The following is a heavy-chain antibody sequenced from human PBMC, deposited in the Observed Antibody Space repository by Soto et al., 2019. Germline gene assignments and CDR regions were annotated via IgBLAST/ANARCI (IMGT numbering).Heavy chain of an antibody. J-gene: IGHJ4*02. CDR1: GFTFDDYA. CDR2: ISWNSGSI. V-gene: IGHV3-9*01. Sequence: PGGSLRLSCAASGFTFDDYAMHWVRQAPGKGLEWVSGISWNSGSIGYADSVKGRFTISRDNAKNSLYLQMNSLRAEDTALYYCAKDRALVPTYFDYWGQGTLVTVSS. CDR3: AKDRALVPTYFDY. D-gene: IGHD6-6*01.